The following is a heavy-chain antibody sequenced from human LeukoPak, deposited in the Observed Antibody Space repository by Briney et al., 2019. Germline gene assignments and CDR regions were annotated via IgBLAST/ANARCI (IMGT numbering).Heavy chain of an antibody. CDR2: IYTGGLT. V-gene: IGHV3-53*01. Sequence: GGSLRLSCAASGFTVSSNHMTWVRQAPGKGLEWVSEIYTGGLTFYADSVTGRFTISRDNSKNTVYLQMNSLGCEDTARYYCARDNAPAGGGLDYWGQGTLVTVSS. CDR1: GFTVSSNH. J-gene: IGHJ4*02. CDR3: ARDNAPAGGGLDY. D-gene: IGHD2-2*01.